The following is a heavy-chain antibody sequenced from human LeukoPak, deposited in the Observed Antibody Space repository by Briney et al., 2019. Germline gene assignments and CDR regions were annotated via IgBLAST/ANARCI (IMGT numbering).Heavy chain of an antibody. V-gene: IGHV4-34*01. CDR3: ARPRGYGSGNYFDY. D-gene: IGHD3-10*01. CDR2: INHSGST. Sequence: SETLSLTCAVYGGSFSGYYWSWIRQPPGKGLEWIGEINHSGSTNYNPSLKSRVTISVDTSKNQFSLMLSSVTAADTAVYYCARPRGYGSGNYFDYWGQGTLVTVSS. J-gene: IGHJ4*02. CDR1: GGSFSGYY.